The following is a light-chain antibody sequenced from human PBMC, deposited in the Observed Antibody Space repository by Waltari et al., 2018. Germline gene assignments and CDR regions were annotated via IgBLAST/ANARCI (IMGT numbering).Light chain of an antibody. CDR1: QSISTW. CDR3: QQYSSFPRT. J-gene: IGKJ1*01. Sequence: DIQMTQSPSTLSASVGDIVTLTCRASQSISTWLAWYQQKPGRAPMLLIYKASSLESGVPSSFSGSGSGTEFTLTISSLQPDDFATYYCQQYSSFPRTFGQGTKVEIK. V-gene: IGKV1-5*03. CDR2: KAS.